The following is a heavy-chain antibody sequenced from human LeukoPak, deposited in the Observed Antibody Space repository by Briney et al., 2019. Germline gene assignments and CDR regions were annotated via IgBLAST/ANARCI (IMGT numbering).Heavy chain of an antibody. J-gene: IGHJ5*02. D-gene: IGHD6-19*01. CDR1: GYTFTSYH. Sequence: ASVKVSCKASGYTFTSYHMHWVRQAPGQGLEWMGIINPSGGSTSYAQKFQGRVTMTRDTSTSTVYMELSSLRSEDTAVYYCVRNLRIAVAGVPEKHNWFDPWGQGTLVTVSS. CDR3: VRNLRIAVAGVPEKHNWFDP. CDR2: INPSGGST. V-gene: IGHV1-46*01.